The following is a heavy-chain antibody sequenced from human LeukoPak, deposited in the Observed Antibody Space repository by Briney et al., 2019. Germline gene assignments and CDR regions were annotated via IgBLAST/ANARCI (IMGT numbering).Heavy chain of an antibody. CDR2: IYSGGST. CDR3: ASLRVARGFFDY. V-gene: IGHV3-53*01. Sequence: GGSLRLSCAASGFTVSSNYMSWVRQAPGKGLEWVSVIYSGGSTYYADSVKGRFTISRDNSKNTLYLQMNSLRAEDTAVYYCASLRVARGFFDYWGQGTLVTVSS. J-gene: IGHJ4*02. CDR1: GFTVSSNY. D-gene: IGHD3-3*01.